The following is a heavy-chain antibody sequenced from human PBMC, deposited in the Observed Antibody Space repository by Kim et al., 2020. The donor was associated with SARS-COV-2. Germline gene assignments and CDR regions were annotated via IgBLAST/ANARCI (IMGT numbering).Heavy chain of an antibody. CDR2: ISYDGSNK. D-gene: IGHD3-10*01. CDR1: GFTFSSYA. CDR3: ARVSYYTETFDY. J-gene: IGHJ4*02. V-gene: IGHV3-30-3*01. Sequence: GGSLRLSCAASGFTFSSYAMHWVRQAPGKGLEWVAVISYDGSNKYYADSVKGRFTISRDNSKNTLYLQMNSLRAEDTAVYYCARVSYYTETFDYWGQGTLVTVSS.